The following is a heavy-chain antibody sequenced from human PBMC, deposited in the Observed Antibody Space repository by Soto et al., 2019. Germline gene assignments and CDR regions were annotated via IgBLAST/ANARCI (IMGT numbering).Heavy chain of an antibody. J-gene: IGHJ4*02. Sequence: QVHLVESGGGVVQPGRSLRLSCAASGFTFSSYGMHWVRQAPGKGLVWVAVISYDGSNEYYADSVKGRFAISRDTSKNTLYLQMNSLRVEDRAMYYCAKDNEGGYSSSWGFDYWGQGALVTVSS. CDR1: GFTFSSYG. D-gene: IGHD6-13*01. CDR2: ISYDGSNE. CDR3: AKDNEGGYSSSWGFDY. V-gene: IGHV3-30*18.